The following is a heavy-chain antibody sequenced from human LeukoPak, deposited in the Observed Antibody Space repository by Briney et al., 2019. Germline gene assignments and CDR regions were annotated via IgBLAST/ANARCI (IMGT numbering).Heavy chain of an antibody. J-gene: IGHJ4*02. CDR2: ISPSGDRT. CDR1: GFTFGSYG. Sequence: GGSLRLSCAASGFTFGSYGMSWVRQAPGEGLEWVSFISPSGDRTSNADSVEGRFTISRDNPRDTLYLQMNSLRDEDTAGYYCAIMHGYYDGSGYWVQWGQGTLVTVSS. V-gene: IGHV3-23*01. D-gene: IGHD3-22*01. CDR3: AIMHGYYDGSGYWVQ.